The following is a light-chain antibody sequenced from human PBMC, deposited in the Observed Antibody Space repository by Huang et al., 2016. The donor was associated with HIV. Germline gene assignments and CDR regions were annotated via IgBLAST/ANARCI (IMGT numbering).Light chain of an antibody. CDR2: EAS. CDR1: QSISNY. J-gene: IGKJ5*01. Sequence: EIVLTQSPATLPLSPGERATLPCRASQSISNYLAWYQQKPGQAPRLLIYEASNRATGIPARFSGSGAGTDFTLTISSLEPEDFAVYYCQQRSNWAFGQGARLEMK. CDR3: QQRSNWA. V-gene: IGKV3-11*01.